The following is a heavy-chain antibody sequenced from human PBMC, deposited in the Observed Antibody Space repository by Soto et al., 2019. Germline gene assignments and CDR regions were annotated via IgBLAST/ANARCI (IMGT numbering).Heavy chain of an antibody. Sequence: SQTLSLTCAISGDSFSSNSAAWNWIRQSPSRGLEWLGRTYYRSKWYNDYAVSVKSRITINPDTSKNQFSLQLNSVTPEDTAVYYCARGGDIVLMDYYGMDVWGQGTTVTVSS. V-gene: IGHV6-1*01. D-gene: IGHD2-8*01. CDR2: TYYRSKWYN. J-gene: IGHJ6*02. CDR1: GDSFSSNSAA. CDR3: ARGGDIVLMDYYGMDV.